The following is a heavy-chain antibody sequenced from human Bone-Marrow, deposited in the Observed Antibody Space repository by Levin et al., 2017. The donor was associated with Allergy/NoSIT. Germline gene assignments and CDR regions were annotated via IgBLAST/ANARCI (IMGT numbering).Heavy chain of an antibody. V-gene: IGHV4-4*02. J-gene: IGHJ1*01. Sequence: GSLRLSCAVSGASISSSNWWSWVRQTPGKGLEWIGEIYHSGNTNYNPSLKSPITMSVDKAKNQFSLNLTSVTAADTAVYYCALRRGYSVYEWGPEYIQYWGQGILVTVSS. CDR2: IYHSGNT. D-gene: IGHD5/OR15-5a*01. CDR1: GASISSSNW. CDR3: ALRRGYSVYEWGPEYIQY.